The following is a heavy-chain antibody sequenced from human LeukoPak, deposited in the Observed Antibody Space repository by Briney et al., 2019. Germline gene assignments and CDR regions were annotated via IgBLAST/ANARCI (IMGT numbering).Heavy chain of an antibody. CDR3: ARADDILTGYYDPGAFDI. D-gene: IGHD3-9*01. CDR2: IYYSGST. V-gene: IGHV4-59*01. CDR1: GGSISSYY. J-gene: IGHJ3*02. Sequence: SETLSLTCTVSGGSISSYYWSWIRQPPGKGLEWIGYIYYSGSTNYNPSLKSRVTISVDKSKNQFSLKLSSVTAADTAVYYCARADDILTGYYDPGAFDIWGQGTMVTVSS.